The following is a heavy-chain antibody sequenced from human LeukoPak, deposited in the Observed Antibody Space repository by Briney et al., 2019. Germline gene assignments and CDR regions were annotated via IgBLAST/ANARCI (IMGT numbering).Heavy chain of an antibody. CDR3: ARAPASPVGATDFDY. CDR1: GGSISSYY. CDR2: INQSEST. J-gene: IGHJ4*02. V-gene: IGHV4-59*12. Sequence: SETLSLTCTVSGGSISSYYWSWIRQPAGKGLEWSGDINQSESTNYNPSLRGRVTISIDTSKNQFSLTLTSVTAADTAVYYCARAPASPVGATDFDYWGQGTLVTVSS. D-gene: IGHD1-26*01.